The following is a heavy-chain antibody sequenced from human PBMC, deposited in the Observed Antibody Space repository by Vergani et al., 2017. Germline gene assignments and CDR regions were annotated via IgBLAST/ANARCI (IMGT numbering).Heavy chain of an antibody. J-gene: IGHJ4*02. Sequence: EVQLLESGGSLKQPGGSVRLSCAASGFTFSTYAMHWVRQAPGKGLEWVSALTGGGGSTYYADSVKGRFTISRDNSKNTVYLQMNSLKAEDRATYYCAREERSNTSPFVGDWGQGTLVTV. V-gene: IGHV3-23*01. D-gene: IGHD2/OR15-2a*01. CDR2: LTGGGGST. CDR1: GFTFSTYA. CDR3: AREERSNTSPFVGD.